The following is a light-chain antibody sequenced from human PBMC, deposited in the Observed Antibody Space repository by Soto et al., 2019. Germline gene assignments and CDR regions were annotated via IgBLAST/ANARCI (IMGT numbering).Light chain of an antibody. V-gene: IGLV7-46*01. CDR3: LLSFTGRLYV. CDR1: TGPVPNGHF. CDR2: DAD. Sequence: QAVVTQEPSLTVSPGGTVTLTCGSSTGPVPNGHFPYWFQQKPGQAPRPLIYDADNKQSWTPARLSGSLLGDKAALTLSGAQPEDEADYYCLLSFTGRLYVFGPGTKLTVL. J-gene: IGLJ1*01.